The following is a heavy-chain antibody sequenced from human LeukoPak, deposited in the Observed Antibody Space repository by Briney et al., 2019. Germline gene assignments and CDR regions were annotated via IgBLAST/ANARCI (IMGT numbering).Heavy chain of an antibody. CDR2: IYTSEST. CDR1: GGSISSSNYY. CDR3: ARENYDSSGYYWDYMDV. D-gene: IGHD3-22*01. V-gene: IGHV4-61*02. J-gene: IGHJ6*03. Sequence: SETLSLTCSVSGGSISSSNYYWSWIRQPAGKGLEWIGRIYTSESTNYNPSLKSRVTISVDTSKNQFSLKLSSVTAADTAVYYCARENYDSSGYYWDYMDVWGKGTTVTISS.